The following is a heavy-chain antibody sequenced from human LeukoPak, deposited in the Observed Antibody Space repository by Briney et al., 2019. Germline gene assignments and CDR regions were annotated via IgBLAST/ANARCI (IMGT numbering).Heavy chain of an antibody. J-gene: IGHJ4*02. CDR3: AREARQGGLGDYIPLDY. V-gene: IGHV3-20*04. CDR2: INWNGGST. D-gene: IGHD4-17*01. CDR1: GFTFDDYG. Sequence: GGSLTLSCAASGFTFDDYGMSWVRQAPGKGLEWVSDINWNGGSTGYAASVKGRFTISRDTAKNSLYLQMNSLRAGDTAVYYCAREARQGGLGDYIPLDYWGQGTLVTVSS.